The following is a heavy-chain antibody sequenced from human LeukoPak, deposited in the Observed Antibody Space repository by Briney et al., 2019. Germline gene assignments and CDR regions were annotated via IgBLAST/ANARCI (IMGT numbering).Heavy chain of an antibody. J-gene: IGHJ4*02. CDR1: GGSISSYY. CDR3: ARGSCSSTSCYHSDY. CDR2: IYYSGST. Sequence: SETLSLTCTVSGGSISSYYWSWIRQPPGKGLEWIGYIYYSGSTNYNPSLKSRVTISVDTSKNQFSLKLSSVTAADTAVYYCARGSCSSTSCYHSDYWGQGTLVTVSS. D-gene: IGHD2-2*01. V-gene: IGHV4-59*01.